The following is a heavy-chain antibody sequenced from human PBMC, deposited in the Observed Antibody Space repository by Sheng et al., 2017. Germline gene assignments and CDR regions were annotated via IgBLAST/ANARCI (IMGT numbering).Heavy chain of an antibody. D-gene: IGHD4-4*01. J-gene: IGHJ4*02. CDR3: AARRPGAATGY. V-gene: IGHV4-34*01. Sequence: QVQLQQWGAGLLKPSETLSLTCAVYGGSFSGYYWSWIRQPPGKGLEWIGEINHSGSTNYNPSLKSRVTISVDTSKNQFSLKLSSVTAADTAVYYCAARRPGAATGYWGQGTLGHRLL. CDR1: GGSFSGYY. CDR2: INHSGST.